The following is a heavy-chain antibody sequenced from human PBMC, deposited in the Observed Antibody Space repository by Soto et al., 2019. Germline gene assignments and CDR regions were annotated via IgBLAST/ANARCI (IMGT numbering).Heavy chain of an antibody. J-gene: IGHJ6*02. CDR1: GYTFSGYY. V-gene: IGHV1-2*02. D-gene: IGHD2-2*02. CDR3: ARSLTEGYCTITGCYTRPLYGMDV. CDR2: INPNSGGT. Sequence: ASVKVSCKASGYTFSGYYIHWLRQAPGQGLEWMGWINPNSGGTNYAQKFQGRVTVTRDTPTSTAYMELSRLTSDDTAVYYCARSLTEGYCTITGCYTRPLYGMDVWGQGPRSPSP.